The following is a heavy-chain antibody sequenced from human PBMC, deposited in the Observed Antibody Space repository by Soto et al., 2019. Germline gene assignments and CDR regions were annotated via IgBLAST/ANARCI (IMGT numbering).Heavy chain of an antibody. Sequence: ASVKVSCKASGYTFTSYDINWVRQATGQGLEGRGWMNPNSGNTGYAQKFQGRVTMTRNTSISTAYMELSSLRSEDTAVYYCARGQGYDFWSGYPSPYYYYMDVWGKGTTVTVSS. CDR3: ARGQGYDFWSGYPSPYYYYMDV. CDR2: MNPNSGNT. D-gene: IGHD3-3*01. J-gene: IGHJ6*03. V-gene: IGHV1-8*01. CDR1: GYTFTSYD.